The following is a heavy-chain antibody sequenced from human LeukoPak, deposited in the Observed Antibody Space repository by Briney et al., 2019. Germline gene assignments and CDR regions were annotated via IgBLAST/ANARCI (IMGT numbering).Heavy chain of an antibody. D-gene: IGHD5-18*01. CDR3: ARREDTRFYYYYMDV. CDR2: ISYDGSNK. Sequence: GGSLRLSCAASGFTFSSYGMHWVRQAPGKGLEWVAVISYDGSNKYYADSVKGRFTISRDNSKNTLYLQMNSLRAEDTAVYYCARREDTRFYYYYMDVWGKGTTVTVSS. V-gene: IGHV3-30*03. CDR1: GFTFSSYG. J-gene: IGHJ6*03.